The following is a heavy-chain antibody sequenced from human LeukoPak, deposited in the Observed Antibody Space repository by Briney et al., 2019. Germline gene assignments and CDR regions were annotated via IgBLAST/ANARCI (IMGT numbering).Heavy chain of an antibody. D-gene: IGHD6-13*01. J-gene: IGHJ4*02. CDR2: ISSNGGST. CDR3: VKDPGSSWFYFDY. CDR1: GFTFSSYA. V-gene: IGHV3-64D*06. Sequence: PGGSLRLSCSASGFTFSSYAMHWVRQAPGKGLEYVSAISSNGGSTYYADSVKGRFTISRDNSKNTLYLQMSSLRAEDTAVYYCVKDPGSSWFYFDYWGQGTLVTVSS.